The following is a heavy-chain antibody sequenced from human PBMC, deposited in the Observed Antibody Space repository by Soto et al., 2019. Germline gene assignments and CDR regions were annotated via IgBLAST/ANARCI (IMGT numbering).Heavy chain of an antibody. V-gene: IGHV3-23*01. D-gene: IGHD6-19*01. CDR2: ISGSGGST. J-gene: IGHJ4*02. CDR1: GFTFSSYA. Sequence: QPGGSLRLSCAASGFTFSSYAMSWVRQAPGKGLEWVSAISGSGGSTYYADSVKGRFTISRDNSKNTLYLQMNSLRAEDTAVYYCAKDLASGWYVPSFFPYYWGQGTLVTVSS. CDR3: AKDLASGWYVPSFFPYY.